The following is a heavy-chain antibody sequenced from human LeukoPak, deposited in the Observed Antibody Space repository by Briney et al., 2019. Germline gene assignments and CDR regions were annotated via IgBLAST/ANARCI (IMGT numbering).Heavy chain of an antibody. J-gene: IGHJ3*02. CDR3: VRATSSLAFDI. CDR1: GFSVRSDY. CDR2: IYSGGST. Sequence: PGGSLRLSCAASGFSVRSDYIDWFRQAPGKGLEWVSLIYSGGSTYYAASVEGRFTISRHTSKNTVYLDMNTLSPEDTAVYYCVRATSSLAFDIWGQGTKVTVSS. D-gene: IGHD6-6*01. V-gene: IGHV3-53*04.